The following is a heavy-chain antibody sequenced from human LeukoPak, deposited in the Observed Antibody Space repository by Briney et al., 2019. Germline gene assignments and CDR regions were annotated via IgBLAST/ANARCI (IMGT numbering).Heavy chain of an antibody. CDR2: ITSPVGHI. J-gene: IGHJ4*02. Sequence: PGGSLRLSCAASGFTLSSYAMHWVRQAPGEGLEWVSSITSPVGHIYYADSLKGRITISRDNARSSLYLQMNSLRAEDTAVYYCATDGRSSGWYGFDYWGQGTLVTVSS. V-gene: IGHV3-21*01. D-gene: IGHD6-19*01. CDR3: ATDGRSSGWYGFDY. CDR1: GFTLSSYA.